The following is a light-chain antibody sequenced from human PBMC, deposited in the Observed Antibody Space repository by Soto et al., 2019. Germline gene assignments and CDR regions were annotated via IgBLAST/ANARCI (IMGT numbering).Light chain of an antibody. CDR2: WAS. CDR3: QQYYNTPFT. CDR1: QSVLYSSNNKNY. Sequence: DIVMTQSPDSLAVSLGEXATINCKSSQSVLYSSNNKNYLAWYQQNPGQPPKLLIYWASTRESGVPDRFSGSGSGTDFTLTINSLQAEDVAVYYCQQYYNTPFTFGPGTKVDIK. J-gene: IGKJ3*01. V-gene: IGKV4-1*01.